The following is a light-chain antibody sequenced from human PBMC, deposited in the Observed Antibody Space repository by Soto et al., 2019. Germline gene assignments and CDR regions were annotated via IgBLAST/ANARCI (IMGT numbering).Light chain of an antibody. CDR1: QSISSW. CDR3: QPYETFSGT. CDR2: DAS. V-gene: IGKV1-5*01. J-gene: IGKJ1*01. Sequence: DIQVTQYPSTLSASVGDRVTFTCMASQSISSWLAWYQQKPGKAAKLLLYDASTLQSGVPSRFRGSGSGTKFTLTIASLQPDDFATYYCQPYETFSGTVGPGTKVEIK.